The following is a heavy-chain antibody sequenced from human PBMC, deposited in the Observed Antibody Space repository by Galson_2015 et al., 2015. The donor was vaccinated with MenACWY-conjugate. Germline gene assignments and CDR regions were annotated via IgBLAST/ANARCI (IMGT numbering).Heavy chain of an antibody. V-gene: IGHV1-18*01. CDR1: GYTFSDSG. CDR3: ARASTGLSSRFLDV. Sequence: SVKVSCKASGYTFSDSGVTWVRQAPGQGLEWMGWISASTGNTNYEQKFYGRVTMTIDTSTNTAFMELRSLRSDDTAVYFCARASTGLSSRFLDVWGQGTTVTVSS. J-gene: IGHJ6*02. D-gene: IGHD3-16*01. CDR2: ISASTGNT.